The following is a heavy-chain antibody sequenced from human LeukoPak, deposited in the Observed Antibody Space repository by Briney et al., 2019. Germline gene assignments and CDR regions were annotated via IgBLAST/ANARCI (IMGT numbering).Heavy chain of an antibody. V-gene: IGHV3-21*01. J-gene: IGHJ5*02. CDR1: GFTFNSYS. Sequence: GGSLRLSCAASGFTFNSYSMNWVRQAPGKGLEWVSSISSSSSYIYYADSVKGRFTISRDNAKNSLYLQMNSLRAEDTAVYYCARRQGVYSYGYNYSRRHNWFDPWGQGTLVTVSS. CDR2: ISSSSSYI. D-gene: IGHD5-18*01. CDR3: ARRQGVYSYGYNYSRRHNWFDP.